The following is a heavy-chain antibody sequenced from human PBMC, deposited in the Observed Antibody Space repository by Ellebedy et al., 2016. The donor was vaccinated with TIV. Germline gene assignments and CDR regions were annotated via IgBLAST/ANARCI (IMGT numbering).Heavy chain of an antibody. J-gene: IGHJ4*02. CDR3: AKGGFRGTALDY. V-gene: IGHV3-53*05. D-gene: IGHD5-18*01. CDR2: IYSGGST. CDR1: GFTVSSNY. Sequence: GESLKISXAASGFTVSSNYMSWVRQAPGKGLEWVSVIYSGGSTYYADSVKGRFTISRDNSKNTLYLQMNSLRAEDTAVYYCAKGGFRGTALDYWGQGTLVTVSS.